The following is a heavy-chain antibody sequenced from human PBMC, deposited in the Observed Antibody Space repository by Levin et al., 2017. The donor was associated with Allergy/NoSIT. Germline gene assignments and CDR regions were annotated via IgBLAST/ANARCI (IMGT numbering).Heavy chain of an antibody. J-gene: IGHJ4*02. V-gene: IGHV3-7*01. Sequence: SFAASGFTFSSYWMSWVRQAPGKGLEWVANIKQDGSEKYYVDSVKGRFTISRDNAKNSLYLQMNSLRAEDTAVYYCAREAGYCSGGSCYFYYFDYWGQGTLVTVSS. CDR1: GFTFSSYW. D-gene: IGHD2-15*01. CDR2: IKQDGSEK. CDR3: AREAGYCSGGSCYFYYFDY.